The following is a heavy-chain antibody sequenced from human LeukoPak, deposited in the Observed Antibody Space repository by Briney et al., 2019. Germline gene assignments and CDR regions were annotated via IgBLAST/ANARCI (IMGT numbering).Heavy chain of an antibody. CDR2: IYHSGRT. J-gene: IGHJ4*02. V-gene: IGHV4-39*01. Sequence: ASETLSLTCTVSGGSISSSSYYWGWIRQPPGKGLEWIGSIYHSGRTYYNPSLKSRVTISVDTSRTQFFLKLSSVTATDTPVYYCARGGYRYVFVGDRYYFDFWGQGTLVTVSS. CDR3: ARGGYRYVFVGDRYYFDF. D-gene: IGHD5-18*01. CDR1: GGSISSSSYY.